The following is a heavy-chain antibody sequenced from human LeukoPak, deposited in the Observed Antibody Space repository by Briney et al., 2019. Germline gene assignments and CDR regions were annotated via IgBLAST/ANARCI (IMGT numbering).Heavy chain of an antibody. V-gene: IGHV4-39*01. CDR2: IYYSGIT. Sequence: SETLSLTCTVSGGSISSSSHYWGWIRQSPGKGLEWIGSIYYSGITYYNPSLKSRVTISVDTSKNQFSLKLSSVTAADTAVYYCARRASSNWQFDYWGQGTLVTVSS. D-gene: IGHD6-13*01. CDR3: ARRASSNWQFDY. CDR1: GGSISSSSHY. J-gene: IGHJ4*02.